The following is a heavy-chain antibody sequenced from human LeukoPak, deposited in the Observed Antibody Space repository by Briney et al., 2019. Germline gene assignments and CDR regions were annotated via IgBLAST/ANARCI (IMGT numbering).Heavy chain of an antibody. Sequence: GASVKVSCKVSGYTLTELSMHWVRQAPGKGLEWMGGFDPEDGETIYAQKFQGRVTMTEDTSTDTAYMELSSLRSEDTAVYYCAFSSYYLQGNYYYMDVWGKGTTVTVSS. CDR3: AFSSYYLQGNYYYMDV. CDR2: FDPEDGET. D-gene: IGHD1-26*01. V-gene: IGHV1-24*01. J-gene: IGHJ6*03. CDR1: GYTLTELS.